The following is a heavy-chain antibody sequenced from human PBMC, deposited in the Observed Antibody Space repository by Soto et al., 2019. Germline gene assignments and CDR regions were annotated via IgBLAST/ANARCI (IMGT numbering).Heavy chain of an antibody. V-gene: IGHV4-31*03. J-gene: IGHJ4*02. CDR1: GGSISSGGYY. Sequence: PSETLSLTCTVSGGSISSGGYYWSWIRQHPGKGLEWIGYIYYSGSTYYNPSLKSRVTISVDASKNQFSLKLSSVTAADTAVYYCAREEVSTVNYFAYWGQGTLVPVSS. CDR2: IYYSGST. D-gene: IGHD4-17*01. CDR3: AREEVSTVNYFAY.